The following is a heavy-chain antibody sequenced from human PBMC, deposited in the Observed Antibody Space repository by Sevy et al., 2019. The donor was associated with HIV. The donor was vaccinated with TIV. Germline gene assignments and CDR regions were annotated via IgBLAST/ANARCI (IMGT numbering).Heavy chain of an antibody. CDR1: GFTFSSYA. Sequence: GGSLRLSCAASGFTFSSYAVSWVRQAPGKGLEWVSAISGSGGSTYYADSVKGRFTISRDNSKNTLYLQMNSLRAEDTAVYYCAKVRGGDYDFWSGYLAYYFDYWGQGTLVTVSS. CDR2: ISGSGGST. V-gene: IGHV3-23*01. J-gene: IGHJ4*02. D-gene: IGHD3-3*01. CDR3: AKVRGGDYDFWSGYLAYYFDY.